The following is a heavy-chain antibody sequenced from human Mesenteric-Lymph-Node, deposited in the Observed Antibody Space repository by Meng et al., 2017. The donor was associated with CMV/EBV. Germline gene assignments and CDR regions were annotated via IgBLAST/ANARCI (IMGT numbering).Heavy chain of an antibody. J-gene: IGHJ5*02. Sequence: SISSSRCYWCWIRQPPGKGLEWIGSIYYSGSTYYNPSLKSRVTISVDTSKNQFSLKLGSVTAADTAVYYCARAYYYDSSGYYNWFDPWGQGTLVTVSS. CDR3: ARAYYYDSSGYYNWFDP. CDR1: SISSSRCY. CDR2: IYYSGST. V-gene: IGHV4-39*07. D-gene: IGHD3-22*01.